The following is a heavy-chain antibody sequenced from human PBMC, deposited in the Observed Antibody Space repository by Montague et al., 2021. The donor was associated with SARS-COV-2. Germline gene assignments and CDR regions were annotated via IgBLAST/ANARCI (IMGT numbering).Heavy chain of an antibody. Sequence: CAISGDSVSSNSVTRQWKRQSSSRGPEWQGRSYYRLRWSNDYAVSVRSRIIINPDTSTNQFSLQLSSVTPEDTAVYFCARERWAVGVSFDYWGQGTLVTASS. CDR3: ARERWAVGVSFDY. CDR2: SYYRLRWSN. CDR1: GDSVSSNSVT. V-gene: IGHV6-1*01. D-gene: IGHD1-26*01. J-gene: IGHJ4*02.